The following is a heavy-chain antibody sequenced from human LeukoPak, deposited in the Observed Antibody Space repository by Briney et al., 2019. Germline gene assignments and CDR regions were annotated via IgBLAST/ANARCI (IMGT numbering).Heavy chain of an antibody. CDR3: ARGSYFFDSSSSPLGPLFDS. Sequence: PSETLSLTCSVSGGSISGYYWNWIGLPPGKGLEGIGYIYYTGSTNYNPSLQSRVTISGDTSKKQFSLKPTSLTAADTAVYYCARGSYFFDSSSSPLGPLFDSWGQGTLVTVSS. D-gene: IGHD3-22*01. CDR2: IYYTGST. V-gene: IGHV4-59*01. J-gene: IGHJ4*02. CDR1: GGSISGYY.